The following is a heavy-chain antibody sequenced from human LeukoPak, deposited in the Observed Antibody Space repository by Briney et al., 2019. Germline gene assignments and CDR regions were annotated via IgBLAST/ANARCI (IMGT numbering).Heavy chain of an antibody. D-gene: IGHD1-26*01. CDR3: AKEGDSGSYPLDY. J-gene: IGHJ4*02. V-gene: IGHV3-48*03. CDR1: GFTFSSYE. Sequence: GGSLRLSCAASGFTFSSYEMNWVRQAPGKGLEGVSYISSSGSTIYYADSVKGRFTISRDNAKNSLYLQMNSLRAEDTAVYYCAKEGDSGSYPLDYWGQGTLVTVSS. CDR2: ISSSGSTI.